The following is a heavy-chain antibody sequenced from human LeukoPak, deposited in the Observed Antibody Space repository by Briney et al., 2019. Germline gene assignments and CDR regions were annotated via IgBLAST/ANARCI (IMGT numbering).Heavy chain of an antibody. J-gene: IGHJ3*02. V-gene: IGHV3-33*01. D-gene: IGHD5-18*01. CDR3: ARGDNHEYTAMATGAFDI. CDR2: ILYDGSNK. CDR1: GFTFSSYG. Sequence: GSLGLSCAASGFTFSSYGMHWVRQAPGKGLGWVAVILYDGSNKYCADSVKGRFTISRDNSKNTLYLQMNSLRAEDTAVYYCARGDNHEYTAMATGAFDIWGQGTMVTVSS.